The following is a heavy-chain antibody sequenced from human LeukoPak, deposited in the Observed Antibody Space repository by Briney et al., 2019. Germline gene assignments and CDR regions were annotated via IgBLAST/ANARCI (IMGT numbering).Heavy chain of an antibody. J-gene: IGHJ5*02. CDR1: GFTFSSYW. Sequence: GGSLRLSCAASGFTFSSYWMSWVRQAPGKGLEWVANIKQDGSEKYYVDSMKGRFTISRDNAKNSLYLQMNSLRAEDTAVYYCAGDYGGILGGPWGQGTLVTVSS. CDR2: IKQDGSEK. D-gene: IGHD4-23*01. CDR3: AGDYGGILGGP. V-gene: IGHV3-7*01.